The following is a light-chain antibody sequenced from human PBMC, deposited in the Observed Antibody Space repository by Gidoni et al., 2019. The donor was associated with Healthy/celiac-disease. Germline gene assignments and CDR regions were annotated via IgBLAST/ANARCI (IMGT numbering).Light chain of an antibody. V-gene: IGKV2-28*01. J-gene: IGKJ2*01. CDR3: MQALQTPMYT. CDR1: QSLLHSNGYNY. CDR2: LGS. Sequence: DIVMTQSPLSLPVTPGEPASISCRSSQSLLHSNGYNYFDWYLQKPGQSRQLLIYLGSIRAYVVPDRFSGSGSCTDFTLKISRVEAEDVGVYYCMQALQTPMYTFGQGTKLEIK.